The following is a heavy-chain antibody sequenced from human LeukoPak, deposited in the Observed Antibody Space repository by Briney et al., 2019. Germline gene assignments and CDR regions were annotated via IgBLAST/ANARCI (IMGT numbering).Heavy chain of an antibody. Sequence: SETLSLTCTVSGGSFISSSYYWGWVRQPPGKGLERIGSIYYSGSTSYNPSLKSRVTISVDTSKTQFSLKLSSVTAADTAVYYCARASGITMIVVLNHDAFDIWGHGTMVTVSS. CDR2: IYYSGST. CDR3: ARASGITMIVVLNHDAFDI. CDR1: GGSFISSSYY. D-gene: IGHD3-22*01. V-gene: IGHV4-39*07. J-gene: IGHJ3*02.